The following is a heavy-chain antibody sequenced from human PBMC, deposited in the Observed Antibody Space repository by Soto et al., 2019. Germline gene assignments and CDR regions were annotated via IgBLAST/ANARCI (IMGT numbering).Heavy chain of an antibody. V-gene: IGHV4-34*01. CDR1: GGSFSGYF. CDR3: ARSRGDYQGDAFDI. J-gene: IGHJ3*02. Sequence: PSETLSLTCAVYGGSFSGYFWSWIRQPPGKGLEWIGEISHSGSTNYNPSLKSRVTISVDTSKNQFSLKLSSVTAADTAVYFCARSRGDYQGDAFDIWGQGTMVTVSS. D-gene: IGHD4-17*01. CDR2: ISHSGST.